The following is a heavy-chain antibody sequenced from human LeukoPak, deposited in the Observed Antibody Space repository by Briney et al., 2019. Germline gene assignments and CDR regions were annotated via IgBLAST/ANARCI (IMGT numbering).Heavy chain of an antibody. V-gene: IGHV1-69*05. CDR1: GGTFSSYA. CDR3: AETQGVPVPNWFDP. J-gene: IGHJ5*02. D-gene: IGHD2-2*01. CDR2: IIPIFGTA. Sequence: ASVKVSCKASGGTFSSYAISCVRQAPGQGLEWMGGIIPIFGTANYAQKFQGRVTITTDESTSTAYMELSSLRSEDTAVYYCAETQGVPVPNWFDPWGQGTLVTVSS.